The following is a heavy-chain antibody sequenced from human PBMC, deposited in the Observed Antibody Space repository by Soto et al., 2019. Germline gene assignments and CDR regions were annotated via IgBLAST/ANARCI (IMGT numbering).Heavy chain of an antibody. Sequence: ASVKVSCKASGYTFTGHYIHWVRQAPEQGPEWMGEIGPESGATRYAQKFQGRVTMTRDMSITTVYMELSKLISDDTAVYYCATQFHHCGGDCYRGPYFGMDVWGQGTTVTVSS. CDR2: IGPESGAT. D-gene: IGHD2-21*02. CDR1: GYTFTGHY. CDR3: ATQFHHCGGDCYRGPYFGMDV. V-gene: IGHV1-2*02. J-gene: IGHJ6*02.